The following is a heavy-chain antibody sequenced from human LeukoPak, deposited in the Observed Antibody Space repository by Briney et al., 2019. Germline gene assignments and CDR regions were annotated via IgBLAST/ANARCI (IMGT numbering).Heavy chain of an antibody. D-gene: IGHD3-3*01. CDR3: ARAPYDFRGVWFDP. CDR1: GFTFNSYV. CDR2: ISGSGGST. Sequence: PGGSLRLSCAASGFTFNSYVMSWVRQAPGKGLEWVSAISGSGGSTYFADSVKGRFTISRDNSKNSLYLQMNSLRAEDTAVYYCARAPYDFRGVWFDPWGQGTLVTVSS. J-gene: IGHJ5*02. V-gene: IGHV3-23*01.